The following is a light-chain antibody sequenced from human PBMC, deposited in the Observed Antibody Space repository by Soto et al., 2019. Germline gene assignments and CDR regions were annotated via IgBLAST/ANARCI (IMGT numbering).Light chain of an antibody. CDR3: QQYNNYSWT. J-gene: IGKJ1*01. Sequence: DIQMTQSPSTLSASVGDRVTIACRASQSISSWLAWYQQKPGKAPKLLIYDASYLTSGVPSRFSGSGSGTEFTLTISSLQPDDFATYYCQQYNNYSWTFGQGTKVETK. V-gene: IGKV1-5*01. CDR2: DAS. CDR1: QSISSW.